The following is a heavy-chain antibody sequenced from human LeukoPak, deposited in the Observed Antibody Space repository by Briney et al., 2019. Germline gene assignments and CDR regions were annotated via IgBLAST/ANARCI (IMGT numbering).Heavy chain of an antibody. Sequence: PGGSLRLSCAASGFTFSTYWMHWVRQAPGKGLVWVSCINSDGSSPSYADSVKGRFTISRDNVKNTVYLQLNSLRAEDTAVYYCARCLWWRFDPWGQGTLVTVSS. CDR2: INSDGSSP. CDR1: GFTFSTYW. J-gene: IGHJ5*02. V-gene: IGHV3-74*01. CDR3: ARCLWWRFDP. D-gene: IGHD4/OR15-4a*01.